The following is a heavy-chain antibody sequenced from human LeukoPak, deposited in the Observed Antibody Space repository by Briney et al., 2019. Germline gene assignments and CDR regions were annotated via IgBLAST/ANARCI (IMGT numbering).Heavy chain of an antibody. Sequence: SETLSLTCAVSGGSFSGYHWSWIRQPPGKGLEWIGEINHSGSTNYNPSLKSRVTISVDTSKNQFSLKLSSVTAADTAVYYCAGSGYSGYDLNYWGQGTLVTVSS. V-gene: IGHV4-34*01. CDR3: AGSGYSGYDLNY. J-gene: IGHJ4*02. CDR1: GGSFSGYH. CDR2: INHSGST. D-gene: IGHD5-12*01.